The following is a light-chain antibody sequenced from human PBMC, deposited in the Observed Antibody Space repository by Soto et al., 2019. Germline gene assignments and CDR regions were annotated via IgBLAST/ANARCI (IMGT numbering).Light chain of an antibody. J-gene: IGKJ1*01. Sequence: EIVLTQSPDTLSLSPGERATLSCRASQSVTTTYLAWYQQRPGQAPRLLIYGASNRATGIPDRFSSSGSGTDFTLTISRLQPEDFAVYYCQHYGSSQRTFGQGTKVEIK. CDR3: QHYGSSQRT. V-gene: IGKV3-20*01. CDR2: GAS. CDR1: QSVTTTY.